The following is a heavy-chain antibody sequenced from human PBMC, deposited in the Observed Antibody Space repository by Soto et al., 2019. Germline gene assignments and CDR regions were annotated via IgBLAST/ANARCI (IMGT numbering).Heavy chain of an antibody. CDR2: INPYGGAA. D-gene: IGHD3-22*01. V-gene: IGHV1-46*01. CDR1: GYTFTSTW. J-gene: IGHJ4*02. Sequence: EASVKVSCKASGYTFTSTWMHWVRQAPGQGLEWMGIINPYGGAATYAEKFQGRVTMTRDTSTATDYMELSSLRSEDTAMYYCARDRSLSSAYWWLDYWGQGTQVTVSS. CDR3: ARDRSLSSAYWWLDY.